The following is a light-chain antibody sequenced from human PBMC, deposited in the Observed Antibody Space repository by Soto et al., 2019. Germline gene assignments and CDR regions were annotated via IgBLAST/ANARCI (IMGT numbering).Light chain of an antibody. CDR1: QSVGCTY. CDR3: QQYGRSPGT. CDR2: GAS. V-gene: IGKV3-20*01. J-gene: IGKJ2*01. Sequence: EIGLTQSPATLSLSPGERATLTCRASQSVGCTYLAWYQQKPGQAPRHLISGASRRATDIPDRFSGSGSEEHFTLAISRLEPEDFAVYHCQQYGRSPGTFGQGTKLEI.